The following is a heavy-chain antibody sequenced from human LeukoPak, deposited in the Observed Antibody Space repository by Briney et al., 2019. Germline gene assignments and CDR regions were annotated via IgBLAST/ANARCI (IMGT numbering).Heavy chain of an antibody. V-gene: IGHV3-21*01. CDR3: ARPNYLGYCSSTSCSGRGAFDI. CDR1: GFTVSSNY. D-gene: IGHD2-2*01. CDR2: ISSSSSYI. J-gene: IGHJ3*02. Sequence: PGGSLRLSCAASGFTVSSNYMSWVRQAPGKGLEWVSSISSSSSYIYYADSVKGRFTISRDNAKNSLYLQMNSLRAEDTAVYYCARPNYLGYCSSTSCSGRGAFDIWGQGTMVTVSS.